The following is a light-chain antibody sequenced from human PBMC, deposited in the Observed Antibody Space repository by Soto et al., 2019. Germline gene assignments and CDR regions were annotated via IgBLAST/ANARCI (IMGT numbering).Light chain of an antibody. V-gene: IGLV2-11*01. CDR1: SSDVGGYNY. Sequence: QSALTQPRSVSGSPGQSVTIPCTGTSSDVGGYNYVSWYQQHPGKAPKLMIYDVSKRPSGVPDRFSGSKSGNTASLTISGLQAEDEADYYCCSYAGIYTSVFGTGTKVTVL. J-gene: IGLJ1*01. CDR2: DVS. CDR3: CSYAGIYTSV.